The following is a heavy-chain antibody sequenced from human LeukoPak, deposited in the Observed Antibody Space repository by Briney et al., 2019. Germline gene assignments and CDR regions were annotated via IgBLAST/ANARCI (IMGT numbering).Heavy chain of an antibody. Sequence: PSETLSLTCTVSGGSISSSNYYWGWIRQPPGKGLEWIGSIYYSGSTYYSPSLKSRVTISVDTSKNQFSLKLSSVTAADTAVYYCARQNSGGDYVFMLSFDYWGQGTLVTVSS. CDR3: ARQNSGGDYVFMLSFDY. V-gene: IGHV4-39*01. CDR2: IYYSGST. CDR1: GGSISSSNYY. D-gene: IGHD2-21*02. J-gene: IGHJ4*02.